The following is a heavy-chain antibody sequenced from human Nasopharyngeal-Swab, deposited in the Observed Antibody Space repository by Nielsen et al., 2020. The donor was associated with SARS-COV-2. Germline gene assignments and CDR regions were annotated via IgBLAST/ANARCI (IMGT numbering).Heavy chain of an antibody. D-gene: IGHD3-22*01. Sequence: RWIRQPPGKGLEWIGYIYYSGSTYYNPSLKSRITMSVDTSKNQFSLKLSSVTAADTAVYYCASNRYYYDSSGYYYWYFDLWGRGTLVTVSS. CDR3: ASNRYYYDSSGYYYWYFDL. J-gene: IGHJ2*01. CDR2: IYYSGST. V-gene: IGHV4-30-4*01.